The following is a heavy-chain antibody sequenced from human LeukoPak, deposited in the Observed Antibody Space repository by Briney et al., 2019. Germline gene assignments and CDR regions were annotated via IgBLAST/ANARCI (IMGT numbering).Heavy chain of an antibody. V-gene: IGHV3-49*04. CDR3: TRDLYSGYDYGYFDY. D-gene: IGHD5-12*01. J-gene: IGHJ4*02. CDR1: GFTFTSSA. Sequence: GGSLRLSCVASGFTFTSSAMAWVRQAPGKGLEWVGFIRSKAYGGTTEYAASVKGRFAISRDDSKSIAYLQMNSLKTEDTAVYYCTRDLYSGYDYGYFDYWGQGTLVTVSS. CDR2: IRSKAYGGTT.